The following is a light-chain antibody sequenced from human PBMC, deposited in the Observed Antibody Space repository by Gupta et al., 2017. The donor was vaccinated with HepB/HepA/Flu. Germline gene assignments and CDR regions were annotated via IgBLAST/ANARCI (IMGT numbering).Light chain of an antibody. CDR2: AAS. CDR1: QGISSY. CDR3: QQYYGYPLT. J-gene: IGKJ4*01. V-gene: IGKV1-8*01. Sequence: AIRMTQSPSSFSASTGDRVTITCRASQGISSYLAWYQQKPGKAPKLLIYAASTLQSGVPSRFSGSGSGTDFTRTISGLQSEDFATYYCQQYYGYPLTFGGGTXVEIK.